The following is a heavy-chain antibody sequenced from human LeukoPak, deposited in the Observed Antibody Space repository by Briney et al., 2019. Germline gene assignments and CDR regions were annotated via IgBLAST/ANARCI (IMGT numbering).Heavy chain of an antibody. CDR3: SKRKYRSSMPLIY. CDR1: GFTFSSYA. CDR2: LSGSGGGA. V-gene: IGHV3-23*01. J-gene: IGHJ4*02. Sequence: GGSLRLSCAASGFTFSSYAMGWVPQAPGKGLEGVSALSGSGGGAYYADSGKGRFTSSRANSKYTLYLQTNSLRAEDTAVYYCSKRKYRSSMPLIYGGKGTLVTFSS. D-gene: IGHD6-6*01.